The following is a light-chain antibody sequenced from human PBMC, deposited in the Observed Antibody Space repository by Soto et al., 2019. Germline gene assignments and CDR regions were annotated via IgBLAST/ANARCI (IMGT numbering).Light chain of an antibody. CDR2: KAS. V-gene: IGKV1-5*03. CDR1: QSISSW. J-gene: IGKJ2*01. CDR3: QQYNSYSPYT. Sequence: DIQMTQFPSTLSASIGDRVTITCRASQSISSWLAWYQQKPGKAPKLLIYKASSLETGVPSRFSGSGSGTEFTLTISSLQRDDFATYYCQQYNSYSPYTFGQGTRLEIK.